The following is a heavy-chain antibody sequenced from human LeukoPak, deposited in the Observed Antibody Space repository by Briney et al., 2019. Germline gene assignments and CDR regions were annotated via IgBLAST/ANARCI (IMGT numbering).Heavy chain of an antibody. J-gene: IGHJ5*02. Sequence: GGSLRLSCAASGFTFSSYAMHWVRQPPGKGLEYVSAISSNGGSTYYANSVKGRFTISRDNSKNTLYLQMGSLRAEDMAVYYCARGSSSWYGRNWFDPWGQGTLVTVSS. V-gene: IGHV3-64*01. D-gene: IGHD6-13*01. CDR1: GFTFSSYA. CDR3: ARGSSSWYGRNWFDP. CDR2: ISSNGGST.